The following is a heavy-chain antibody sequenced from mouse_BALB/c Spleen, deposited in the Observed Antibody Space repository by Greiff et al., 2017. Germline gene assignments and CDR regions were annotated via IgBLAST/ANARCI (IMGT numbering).Heavy chain of an antibody. D-gene: IGHD1-1*01. V-gene: IGHV5-6-5*01. CDR1: GFTFSSYA. Sequence: EVKLMESGGGLVKPGGSLKLSCAASGFTFSSYAMSWVRQTPEKRLEWVASISSGGSTYYPDSVKGRFTISRDNARNILYLQMSSLRSEDTAMYYCARGGIDYYGSPDYWGQGTTLTVSS. CDR2: ISSGGST. CDR3: ARGGIDYYGSPDY. J-gene: IGHJ2*01.